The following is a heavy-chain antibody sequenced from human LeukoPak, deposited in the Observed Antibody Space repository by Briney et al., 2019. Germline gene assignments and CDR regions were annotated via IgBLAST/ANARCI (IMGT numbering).Heavy chain of an antibody. CDR2: IYYSGST. Sequence: SETLSLTCTVSGGSISSSSYYWGWIRQPPGKELEWIGSIYYSGSTYYNPSLKSRVTISVDTSKNQFSLKLSSVTAADTAVYYCARTNSVEMATISGYYFDYWGQGTLVTVSS. CDR1: GGSISSSSYY. CDR3: ARTNSVEMATISGYYFDY. V-gene: IGHV4-39*07. D-gene: IGHD5-24*01. J-gene: IGHJ4*02.